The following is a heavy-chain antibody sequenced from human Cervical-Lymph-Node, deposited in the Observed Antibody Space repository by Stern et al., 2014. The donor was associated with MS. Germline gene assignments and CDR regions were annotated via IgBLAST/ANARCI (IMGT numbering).Heavy chain of an antibody. D-gene: IGHD3-10*01. J-gene: IGHJ4*02. Sequence: QVTLKESGPTLVKPTQTLTLTCTFSGFSLNSRGVGVGWIRQPPGKALEWLAIIYWDDDKRYSTSLKSSLTITKDASKNQVVLTMTNMDPVDTATYYCAHTLITLDRGVPFDYWGQGTLVIVSS. V-gene: IGHV2-5*02. CDR3: AHTLITLDRGVPFDY. CDR2: IYWDDDK. CDR1: GFSLNSRGVG.